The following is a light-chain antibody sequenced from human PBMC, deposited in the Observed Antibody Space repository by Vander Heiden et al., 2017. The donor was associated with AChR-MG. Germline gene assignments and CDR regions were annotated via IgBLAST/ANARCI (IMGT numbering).Light chain of an antibody. CDR1: NSDVGGYDH. J-gene: IGLJ1*01. V-gene: IGLV2-14*01. Sequence: QSALTQPASVSGSPGQANSISCTGTNSDVGGYDHLPWYQQHPGKAPKLMIYDVTNRPSGVANRFSASKSGNTASLTISGLQTEDEADYYCSSYTSSTSYVFGSGTKLTVL. CDR2: DVT. CDR3: SSYTSSTSYV.